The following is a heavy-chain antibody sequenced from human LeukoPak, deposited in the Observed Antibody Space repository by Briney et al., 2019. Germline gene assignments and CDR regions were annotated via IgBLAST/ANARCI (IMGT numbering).Heavy chain of an antibody. CDR2: INHSGST. CDR3: ARGEGNLWFGELFYAFDI. CDR1: GGSFSGYY. D-gene: IGHD3-10*01. V-gene: IGHV4-34*09. J-gene: IGHJ3*02. Sequence: SETLSLTCAVYGGSFSGYYWSWIRQPPGKGLEWIGEINHSGSTNYNPSLKSRVTISVDTSKNQFSPKLSSVTAADTAVYYCARGEGNLWFGELFYAFDIWGQGTMVTVSS.